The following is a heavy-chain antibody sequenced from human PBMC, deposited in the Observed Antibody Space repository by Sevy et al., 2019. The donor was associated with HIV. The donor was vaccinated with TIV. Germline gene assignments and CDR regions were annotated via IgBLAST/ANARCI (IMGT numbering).Heavy chain of an antibody. CDR1: GFTFSSYG. CDR2: ISGTGGST. Sequence: GGSLRLSCEASGFTFSSYGMSWVRQAPGKGLEWVSYISGTGGSTDYADSVKGRFTISRDNSKNTLYIHMISLRAEDTAVYFCAKDGGRNWDQFFFDSCGQGTLVTVSS. D-gene: IGHD7-27*01. J-gene: IGHJ4*02. V-gene: IGHV3-23*01. CDR3: AKDGGRNWDQFFFDS.